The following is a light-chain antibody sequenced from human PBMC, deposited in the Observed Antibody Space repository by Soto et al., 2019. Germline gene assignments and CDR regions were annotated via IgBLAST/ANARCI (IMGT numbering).Light chain of an antibody. Sequence: QSVLTQPASVSGSPGQSITISCTGTSSDVGTYNLVSWYQHHPGKAPKLMIYEGSKRPSGVSNRFSGSKSGNTASLTISGLQAEYDADYYCCSYAGSSTYVFGTGTKLTVL. V-gene: IGLV2-23*01. CDR1: SSDVGTYNL. CDR3: CSYAGSSTYV. J-gene: IGLJ1*01. CDR2: EGS.